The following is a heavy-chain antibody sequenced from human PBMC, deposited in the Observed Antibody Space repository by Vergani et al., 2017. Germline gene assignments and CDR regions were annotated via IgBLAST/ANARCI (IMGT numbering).Heavy chain of an antibody. CDR1: GFTFTSSA. J-gene: IGHJ6*02. Sequence: QMQLVQSGPEVKKPGTSVTVSCKASGFTFTSSAVQWVRQARGQRLEWIGWIVVGSGNTNYAQKFQERVTITRDMSTSTAYMELSSLRSEDTAVYYCAAGYYDSSGYPRTSYYYYGMDVWGQGTTVTVSS. D-gene: IGHD3-22*01. V-gene: IGHV1-58*01. CDR2: IVVGSGNT. CDR3: AAGYYDSSGYPRTSYYYYGMDV.